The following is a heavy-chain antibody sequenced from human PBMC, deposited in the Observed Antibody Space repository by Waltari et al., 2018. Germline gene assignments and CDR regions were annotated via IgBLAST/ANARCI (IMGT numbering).Heavy chain of an antibody. CDR1: GFTFTSSA. J-gene: IGHJ4*02. CDR2: IVVGSGNT. V-gene: IGHV1-58*02. D-gene: IGHD3-3*01. Sequence: QMQLVQSGPEVKKPGTSVKVSCKASGFTFTSSAMQWVRQARGQRLEWIGWIVVGSGNTNYAQKFQERVTITRDMSTSTAYMELSSLRSEDTAVYYCAATYYDFWSGYPTFDYWGQGTLVIVSS. CDR3: AATYYDFWSGYPTFDY.